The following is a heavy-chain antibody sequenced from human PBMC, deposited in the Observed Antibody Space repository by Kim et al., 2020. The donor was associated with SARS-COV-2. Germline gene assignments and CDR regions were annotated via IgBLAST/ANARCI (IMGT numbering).Heavy chain of an antibody. CDR1: GFSSRNYW. CDR3: ASLDTATFWGSSD. CDR2: IKKDGREK. D-gene: IGHD5-18*01. V-gene: IGHV3-7*03. J-gene: IGHJ4*02. Sequence: GGSLRLSCVASGFSSRNYWLSCVRKAPGKGLEWVATIKKDGREKYYVDSMKGRLIISRDNAKNSMYLQMNSLRAEDTAVYYCASLDTATFWGSSDWGQGTLVTVSS.